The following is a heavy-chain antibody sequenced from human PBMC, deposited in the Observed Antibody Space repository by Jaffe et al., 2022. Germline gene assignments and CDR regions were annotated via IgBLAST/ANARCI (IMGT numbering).Heavy chain of an antibody. Sequence: QVQLQESGPGLVKPSETLSLTCSVSGGSINNYYWNWIRQPPGKGLEWVGYIYYNGDTNYNSSLESRVTISLDTSKTQFSLRLRSVTAADTAVYYCARGRYNAYVEYWGQGTLVTVS. D-gene: IGHD3-9*01. CDR1: GGSINNYY. CDR2: IYYNGDT. V-gene: IGHV4-59*13. J-gene: IGHJ4*02. CDR3: ARGRYNAYVEY.